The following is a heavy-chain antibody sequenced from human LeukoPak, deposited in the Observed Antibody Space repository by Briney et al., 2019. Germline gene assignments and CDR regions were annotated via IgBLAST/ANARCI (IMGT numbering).Heavy chain of an antibody. V-gene: IGHV4-4*07. Sequence: SETLSLTCTVSGGSISSYYWTWIRQPAGKGLEWIGRFFTSGSTNYNPSLKSRVTISADTSRNQFSLKLNSVTAADTAVYYCARTVRFYYMDVWGKGTTVTISS. CDR2: FFTSGST. D-gene: IGHD3-10*01. CDR3: ARTVRFYYMDV. CDR1: GGSISSYY. J-gene: IGHJ6*03.